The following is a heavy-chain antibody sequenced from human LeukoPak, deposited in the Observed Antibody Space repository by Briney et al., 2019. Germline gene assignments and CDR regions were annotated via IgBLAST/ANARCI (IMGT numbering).Heavy chain of an antibody. CDR3: ASSYGSALDI. CDR1: GFTFSNYW. CDR2: IKQDGSEK. Sequence: GGSLRLSCAVSGFTFSNYWMSWVRQAPGKGLEWVANIKQDGSEKVYVDSVKGRFTISTDNAKNSLYLRMNSLRAEDTAVYYCASSYGSALDIWGQGTMVSVSS. J-gene: IGHJ3*02. V-gene: IGHV3-7*01. D-gene: IGHD3-16*01.